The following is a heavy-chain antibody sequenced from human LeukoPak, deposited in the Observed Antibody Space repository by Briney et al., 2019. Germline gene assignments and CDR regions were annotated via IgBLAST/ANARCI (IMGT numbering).Heavy chain of an antibody. CDR2: ISGSGGST. CDR1: GFTFSSYA. D-gene: IGHD3-9*01. CDR3: ARDKGDILTGYLLYYFDY. V-gene: IGHV3-23*01. Sequence: GGSLRLSCAASGFTFSSYAMSWVRQAPGKGLEWVSAISGSGGSTYYADSVKGRFTISRDNSKNTLYLQMNSLRAEDTAVYYCARDKGDILTGYLLYYFDYWGQGTLVTVSS. J-gene: IGHJ4*02.